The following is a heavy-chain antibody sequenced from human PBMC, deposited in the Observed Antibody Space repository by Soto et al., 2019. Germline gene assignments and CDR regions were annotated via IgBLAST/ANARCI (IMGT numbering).Heavy chain of an antibody. V-gene: IGHV3-72*01. J-gene: IGHJ6*02. CDR2: TRNKANSYTT. D-gene: IGHD3-22*01. CDR3: ARDLTHYYDSSGHYSPSRYYGMDV. CDR1: GFTFSDHY. Sequence: GGSLRLSCAASGFTFSDHYMDWVRQAPGKGLEWVGRTRNKANSYTTEYAASVKGRFTISRDDSKNSLYLQMNSLKTEDTAVYYCARDLTHYYDSSGHYSPSRYYGMDVWGQGTTVTVSS.